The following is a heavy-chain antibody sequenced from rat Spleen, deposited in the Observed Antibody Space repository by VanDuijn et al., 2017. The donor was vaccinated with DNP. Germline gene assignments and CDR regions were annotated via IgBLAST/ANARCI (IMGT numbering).Heavy chain of an antibody. D-gene: IGHD1-11*01. J-gene: IGHJ2*01. Sequence: EVQLVESGGGLVQPGHSLKLSCAASGFTFSDYAMAWVRQAPTKGLEWVASISTGGTNTFYRDSVKGRFTISRDNAKNTQYLQMDSLTSEDTAAYYCARPRTTEGQYFFDYWGQGVMVTVSS. CDR1: GFTFSDYA. V-gene: IGHV5S13*01. CDR2: ISTGGTNT. CDR3: ARPRTTEGQYFFDY.